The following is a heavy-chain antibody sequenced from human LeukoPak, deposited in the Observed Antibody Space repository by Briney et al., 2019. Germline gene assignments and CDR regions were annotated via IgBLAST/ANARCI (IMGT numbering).Heavy chain of an antibody. Sequence: GGSLRLSCAASGFTFSRFNMNWVRQAPGKGLEWVAVISYDGSNKYYADSVKGRFTISRDNSKNTLYLQMNSLRAEDTAVYYCAKDSVAGTEMYYFDYWGQGTLVTVSS. CDR3: AKDSVAGTEMYYFDY. CDR2: ISYDGSNK. D-gene: IGHD6-19*01. J-gene: IGHJ4*02. CDR1: GFTFSRFN. V-gene: IGHV3-30*18.